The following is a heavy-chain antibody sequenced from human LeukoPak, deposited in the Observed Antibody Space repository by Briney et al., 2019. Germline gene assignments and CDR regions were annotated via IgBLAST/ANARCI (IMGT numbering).Heavy chain of an antibody. D-gene: IGHD6-13*01. V-gene: IGHV4-59*01. J-gene: IGHJ6*03. CDR1: GGSISSYY. CDR2: IYYSGST. CDR3: ARLYSSSWYYMDV. Sequence: SETLSVTCTVSGGSISSYYLSWIRQPPGKGLEWIGYIYYSGSTNYNPSLKSRVTISVDTSKNQFSLKLSSVTAADTAVYYCARLYSSSWYYMDVWGQGTTVTVSS.